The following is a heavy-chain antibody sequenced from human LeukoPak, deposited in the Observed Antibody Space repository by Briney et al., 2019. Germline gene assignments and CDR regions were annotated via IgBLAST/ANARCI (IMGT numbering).Heavy chain of an antibody. J-gene: IGHJ1*01. Sequence: EGPLRLSCAASGFTFSSYWMHWVRQAPGKGLVWVSRIKSDGSTNYADSVKGRFTISRDNAKNTVSLQMNSLRAEDTGVYYCARAPSEIGGYYPEYFRHWGQGTLVTVSS. D-gene: IGHD3-22*01. V-gene: IGHV3-74*01. CDR2: IKSDGST. CDR1: GFTFSSYW. CDR3: ARAPSEIGGYYPEYFRH.